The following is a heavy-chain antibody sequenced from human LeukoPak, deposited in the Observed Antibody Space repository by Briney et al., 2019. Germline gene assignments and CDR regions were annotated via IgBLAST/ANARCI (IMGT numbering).Heavy chain of an antibody. D-gene: IGHD2-8*01. CDR2: IYYSGST. CDR1: GGSISSYY. J-gene: IGHJ4*02. V-gene: IGHV4-59*08. Sequence: SETLSLTCTVSGGSISSYYWSWIRQPPGKGLEWIGYIYYSGSTNYNPSLKSRVTISVDTSKNQFSLKLSSVTAADTAVYYCARHAPLCCTNGVCYYFDYWGQGTLVTVSS. CDR3: ARHAPLCCTNGVCYYFDY.